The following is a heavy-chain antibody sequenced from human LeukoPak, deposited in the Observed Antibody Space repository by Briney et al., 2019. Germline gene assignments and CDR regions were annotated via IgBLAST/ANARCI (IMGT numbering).Heavy chain of an antibody. Sequence: IPSGTLSLTCAVSGGSISSSNWWSWVRQPPGKGLEWIGYIYYSGSTNYNPSLKSRVTISVDTSKNQFSLKLSSVTAADTAVYYCARGSSHFQSITMVRGVRKYFDYWGQGTLVTVSS. CDR3: ARGSSHFQSITMVRGVRKYFDY. J-gene: IGHJ4*02. D-gene: IGHD3-10*01. CDR2: IYYSGST. V-gene: IGHV4-4*02. CDR1: GGSISSSNW.